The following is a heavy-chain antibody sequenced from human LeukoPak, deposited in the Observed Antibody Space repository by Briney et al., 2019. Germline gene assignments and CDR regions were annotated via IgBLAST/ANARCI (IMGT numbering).Heavy chain of an antibody. Sequence: PGGSLRLSCAASGFTFSSYWMHWVRQAPGKGLVWVSRINSGGTTTTYADSVKGRFTISRDNARNTLYLQMNSLRAEDTAVYYCAKVKAASDIVATIGAFDIWGQGTMVTVSS. D-gene: IGHD5-12*01. CDR1: GFTFSSYW. CDR3: AKVKAASDIVATIGAFDI. CDR2: INSGGTTT. J-gene: IGHJ3*02. V-gene: IGHV3-74*01.